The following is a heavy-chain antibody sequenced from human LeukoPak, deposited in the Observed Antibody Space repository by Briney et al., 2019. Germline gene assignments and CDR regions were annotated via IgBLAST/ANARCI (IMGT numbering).Heavy chain of an antibody. V-gene: IGHV4-59*08. J-gene: IGHJ4*02. CDR1: GVSISTYY. CDR2: INYSGNN. D-gene: IGHD1-26*01. Sequence: PSETLTLTCTVSGVSISTYYWSWIRQPPGKALEWIGYINYSGNNKYNPSLKGRLTISVDTSKNQFSLKLRSVTAADTAVYYCARHSGSYYDFDYWGQGTLVTVSS. CDR3: ARHSGSYYDFDY.